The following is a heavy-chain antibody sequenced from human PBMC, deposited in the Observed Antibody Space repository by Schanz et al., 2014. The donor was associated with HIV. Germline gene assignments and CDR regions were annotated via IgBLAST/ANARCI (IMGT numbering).Heavy chain of an antibody. Sequence: QLQLQESGPGLVKPSETLSLTCSVSGDSISNTTHYWGWIRQPPGKGLEWIGSAHHSGSTYYTPSLKSRVTISVDTSKKQFSLNLDSVTAADTAVYYCARGIRQSRRDCRSPNCNTGWFDPWGQGTRVTVSS. CDR1: GDSISNTTHY. CDR3: ARGIRQSRRDCRSPNCNTGWFDP. V-gene: IGHV4-39*07. D-gene: IGHD2-2*02. CDR2: AHHSGST. J-gene: IGHJ5*02.